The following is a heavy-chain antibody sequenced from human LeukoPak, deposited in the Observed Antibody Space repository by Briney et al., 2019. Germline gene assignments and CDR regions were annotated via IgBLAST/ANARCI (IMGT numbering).Heavy chain of an antibody. V-gene: IGHV1-46*01. J-gene: IGHJ4*02. CDR3: ARVEGGGAYNHDC. CDR2: INPGGGST. CDR1: GYTFINYY. D-gene: IGHD5-24*01. Sequence: ASVKVSCKASGYTFINYYIHWVRQAPGQGLEWMGIINPGGGSTSYAQKFQGRVTMTRDTSTTTVYMELSSLRSEDTAIYYCARVEGGGAYNHDCWGQGTLVTVSS.